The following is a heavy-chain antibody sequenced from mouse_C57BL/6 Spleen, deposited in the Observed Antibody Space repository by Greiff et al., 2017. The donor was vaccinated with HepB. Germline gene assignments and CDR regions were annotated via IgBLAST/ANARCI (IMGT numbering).Heavy chain of an antibody. CDR3: ARRRTGTNWFAY. CDR2: INPSTGGT. V-gene: IGHV1-42*01. Sequence: VQLQQSGPELVKPGASVKISCKASGYSFTGYYMNWVKQSPEKSLEWIGEINPSTGGTTYNQKFKAKATLTVDKSSSTAYMQLKSLTSEDSAVDYCARRRTGTNWFAYWGQGTLGTVSA. D-gene: IGHD4-1*01. J-gene: IGHJ3*01. CDR1: GYSFTGYY.